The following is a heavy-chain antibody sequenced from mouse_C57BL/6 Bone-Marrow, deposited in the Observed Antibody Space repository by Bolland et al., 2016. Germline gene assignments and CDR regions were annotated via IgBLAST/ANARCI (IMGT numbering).Heavy chain of an antibody. J-gene: IGHJ3*01. Sequence: PSNGGTNYNEKFKSKATLTVDKSSSTAYMQLSSLTSEDSAVYYCPRKDYGRGFDYWGQGTLV. V-gene: IGHV1-53*01. D-gene: IGHD1-1*01. CDR2: PSNGGT. CDR3: PRKDYGRGFDY.